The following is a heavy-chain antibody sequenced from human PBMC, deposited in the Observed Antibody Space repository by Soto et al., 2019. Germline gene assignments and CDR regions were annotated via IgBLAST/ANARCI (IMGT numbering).Heavy chain of an antibody. CDR2: VHISGHS. CDR1: GGSVRAPDW. Sequence: SETLSLTCTLSGGSVRAPDWWNWVRQSPDKGLEWIAEVHISGHSNYNPSLRSRVSVPIDSSKNQFYLNLNSVTAADTAIYYCARVRQGCSANNCYFDPWGQGTQVTVSS. V-gene: IGHV4-4*02. D-gene: IGHD1-1*01. J-gene: IGHJ5*01. CDR3: ARVRQGCSANNCYFDP.